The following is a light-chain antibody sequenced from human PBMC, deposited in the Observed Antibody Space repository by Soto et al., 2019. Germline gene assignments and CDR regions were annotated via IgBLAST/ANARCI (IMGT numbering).Light chain of an antibody. J-gene: IGKJ3*01. CDR2: DAS. V-gene: IGKV1-33*01. Sequence: DIQLTQSPSSLSASVGDRVTITCQASQDISNHLNWYQQKPGKAPNLLIHDASDLETGVPSRFSGGGSGTFFSFTIYSLQSEDIATYYCQKHDGVPIFATRTKVDVK. CDR3: QKHDGVPI. CDR1: QDISNH.